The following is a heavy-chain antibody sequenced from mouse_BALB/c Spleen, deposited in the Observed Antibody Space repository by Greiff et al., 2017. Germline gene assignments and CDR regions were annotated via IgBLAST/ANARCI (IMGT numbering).Heavy chain of an antibody. CDR1: GFNIKDTY. CDR3: ARVYPYDMDY. V-gene: IGHV14-3*02. CDR2: IDPANGNT. D-gene: IGHD2-1*01. J-gene: IGHJ4*01. Sequence: VQLQQSGAELVKPGASVKLSCTASGFNIKDTYMHWVKQRPEQGLEWIGRIDPANGNTKYDPKFQGKATITADTSTNTAYLQLSSLTSEDTAVYYCARVYPYDMDYWGQGTSVTVSS.